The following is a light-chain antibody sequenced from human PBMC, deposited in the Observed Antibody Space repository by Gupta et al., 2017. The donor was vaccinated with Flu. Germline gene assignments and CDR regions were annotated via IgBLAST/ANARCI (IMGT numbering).Light chain of an antibody. V-gene: IGLV2-14*01. CDR2: EVS. CDR3: SSYTSSSTVV. J-gene: IGLJ2*01. Sequence: ITISCTGTSSDVGGYNYVSWFQQHPGKAPKLMIYEVSHRPSGVSDRFSGSKSGNTASLTISGLQAEDEADYYCSSYTSSSTVVFGGGTKLTVL. CDR1: SSDVGGYNY.